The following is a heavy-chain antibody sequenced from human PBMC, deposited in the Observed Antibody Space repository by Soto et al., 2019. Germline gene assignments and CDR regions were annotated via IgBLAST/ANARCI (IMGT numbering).Heavy chain of an antibody. V-gene: IGHV3-23*01. CDR2: ISGSGDST. J-gene: IGHJ4*02. CDR1: GFTFSSYA. Sequence: GGSLRLSCAASGFTFSSYAMNWVRQAPGKGLEWVSVISGSGDSTYYADSVKGRFTISRDNSKNTLYLQMNSLRTEDTAVYYCARRGTGTYFDYWGQGTLVTVSS. D-gene: IGHD6-13*01. CDR3: ARRGTGTYFDY.